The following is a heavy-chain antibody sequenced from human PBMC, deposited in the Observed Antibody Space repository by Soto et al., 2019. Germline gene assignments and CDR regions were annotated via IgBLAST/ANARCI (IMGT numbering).Heavy chain of an antibody. J-gene: IGHJ6*02. CDR2: ISYDGSDK. CDR1: GFTFSSYG. CDR3: AKVTGYCSSSSCRRDYYYYYGMDV. D-gene: IGHD2-2*01. Sequence: QVQLVESGGGVVQPGRSLRLSCAASGFTFSSYGMHWVRQAPGKGLEWVAVISYDGSDKYYVDSVKGRFSISRDNPKNTLYLQMNSLRPEDTAVYYCAKVTGYCSSSSCRRDYYYYYGMDVWGQGTTVTVSS. V-gene: IGHV3-30*18.